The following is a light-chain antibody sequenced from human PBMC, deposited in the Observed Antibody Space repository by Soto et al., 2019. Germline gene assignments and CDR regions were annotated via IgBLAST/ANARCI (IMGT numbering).Light chain of an antibody. Sequence: QSALTQPASVSGSPGQSITVSCTGTSSDVGNYNLVSWYQQHPVKAPKLIIYEGSKRPSGVSNRFSGSKSGNTASLTISGLQAEDEADYYCCSYAGSSSYVFGTGTKLTFL. J-gene: IGLJ1*01. V-gene: IGLV2-23*01. CDR3: CSYAGSSSYV. CDR1: SSDVGNYNL. CDR2: EGS.